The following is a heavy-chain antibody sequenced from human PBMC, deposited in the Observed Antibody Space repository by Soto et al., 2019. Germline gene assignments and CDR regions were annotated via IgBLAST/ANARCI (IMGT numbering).Heavy chain of an antibody. V-gene: IGHV3-30*18. CDR2: ISYDGSNK. J-gene: IGHJ4*02. CDR1: GFTFSSYG. D-gene: IGHD6-19*01. Sequence: QVQLVESGGGVVQPGRSLRLSCAASGFTFSSYGMHWVRQAPGKGLEWVAVISYDGSNKYYADSVKGRFTISRDNSKNTLYLQMNSLGAEDTAVYYCAKDQGVAGMLVDYWGQGTLVTVSS. CDR3: AKDQGVAGMLVDY.